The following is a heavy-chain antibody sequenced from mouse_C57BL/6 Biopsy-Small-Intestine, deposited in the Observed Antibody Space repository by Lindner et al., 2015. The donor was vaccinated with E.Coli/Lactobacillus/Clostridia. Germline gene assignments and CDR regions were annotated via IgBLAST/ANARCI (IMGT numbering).Heavy chain of an antibody. J-gene: IGHJ2*01. CDR2: IYPGSGYS. D-gene: IGHD4-1*01. Sequence: VQLQESGTELSRPGASVKMSCKASGYTFTDYTMHWVKQRPGQGLEWIGYIYPGSGYSKYNQKFKDTATLTADKSSSTAYMQLSSLTSEDSAVYYCAREGSNWDVGYWGRGTTLTVSS. V-gene: IGHV1-4*01. CDR3: AREGSNWDVGY. CDR1: GYTFTDYT.